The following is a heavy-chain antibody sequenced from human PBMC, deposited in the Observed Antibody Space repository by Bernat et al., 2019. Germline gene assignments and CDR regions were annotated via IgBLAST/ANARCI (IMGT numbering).Heavy chain of an antibody. CDR3: ARESNCSGGSCYFDY. CDR1: GYTFTGYY. V-gene: IGHV1-2*04. D-gene: IGHD2-15*01. Sequence: QVQLVQSGAEVKKPGASVKVSCKASGYTFTGYYMHWVRQAPGQGLEWMGWINPNSGGTNYAQKFQGWFTMTRDTSISTAYMELSRLRSDDTAVYYCARESNCSGGSCYFDYWGQGTLVTVSS. J-gene: IGHJ4*02. CDR2: INPNSGGT.